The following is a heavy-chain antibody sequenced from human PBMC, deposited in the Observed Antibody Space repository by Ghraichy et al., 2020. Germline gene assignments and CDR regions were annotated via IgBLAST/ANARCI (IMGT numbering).Heavy chain of an antibody. CDR1: GGSISSGGYY. J-gene: IGHJ4*02. Sequence: SETLSLTCTVSGGSISSGGYYWSWIRQHPGKGLEWIGYIYYSGSTYYNPSLKSRVTISVDTSKNQFSLKLSSVTAADTAVYYCARDTISGYSSSSYFDYWGQGTLVTVSS. CDR3: ARDTISGYSSSSYFDY. CDR2: IYYSGST. V-gene: IGHV4-31*03. D-gene: IGHD6-13*01.